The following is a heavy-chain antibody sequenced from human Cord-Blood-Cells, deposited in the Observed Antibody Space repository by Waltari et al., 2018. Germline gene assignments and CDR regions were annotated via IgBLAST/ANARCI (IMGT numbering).Heavy chain of an antibody. CDR3: ARVGYQAFDI. D-gene: IGHD3-16*02. CDR2: IYGGGST. J-gene: IGHJ3*02. Sequence: EVQLVESGGGLIQPGGSLRLSCAASGFTASSNTMSGVRQAPGKGLGWVSVIYGGGSTYYADSVKGRFTISRDNSKNTLYLQMNSLRAEDTAVYYCARVGYQAFDIWGQGTMVTVSS. V-gene: IGHV3-53*01. CDR1: GFTASSNT.